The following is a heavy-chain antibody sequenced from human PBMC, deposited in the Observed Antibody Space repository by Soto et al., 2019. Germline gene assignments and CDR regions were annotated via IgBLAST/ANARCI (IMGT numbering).Heavy chain of an antibody. Sequence: QVQLQESGPGLVKPSETLSLTCAVSGDSISTYYCMWIRQPPGKGLESIGYLYYGRSANYNPSLKSRVSLSVDTSTNQCSLTLSSMTAADTAVYYCALRSMAVVPEYWGQGTLVSVSS. D-gene: IGHD3-22*01. V-gene: IGHV4-59*01. J-gene: IGHJ4*02. CDR3: ALRSMAVVPEY. CDR2: LYYGRSA. CDR1: GDSISTYY.